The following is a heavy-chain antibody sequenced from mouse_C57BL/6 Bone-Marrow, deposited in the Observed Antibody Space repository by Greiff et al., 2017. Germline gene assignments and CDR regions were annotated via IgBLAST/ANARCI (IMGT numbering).Heavy chain of an antibody. CDR1: GYTFTDYY. V-gene: IGHV1-76*01. CDR3: AKSGYDYPFAY. Sequence: QVQLKQSGAELVRPGASVKLSCKASGYTFTDYYINWVKQRPGQGLEWIARIYPGSGNTYYNEKFKGKATLTAEKSSSTAYMQLSSLTSEDSAVYFCAKSGYDYPFAYWGQGTLVTVSA. D-gene: IGHD2-4*01. CDR2: IYPGSGNT. J-gene: IGHJ3*01.